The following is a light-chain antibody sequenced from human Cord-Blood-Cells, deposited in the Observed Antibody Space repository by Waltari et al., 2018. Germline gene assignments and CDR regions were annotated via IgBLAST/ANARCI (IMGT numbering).Light chain of an antibody. Sequence: DIVMTQPPDSMSVSMGERATINCKCSQSVLYSSNNKNYLAWYQQKPGQPPKLLIYWASTRESGVPDRFSGSGSGTDFTLTISSLQAEDVAVYYCQQYYSTPFFGPGTKVDIK. CDR3: QQYYSTPF. CDR2: WAS. J-gene: IGKJ3*01. V-gene: IGKV4-1*01. CDR1: QSVLYSSNNKNY.